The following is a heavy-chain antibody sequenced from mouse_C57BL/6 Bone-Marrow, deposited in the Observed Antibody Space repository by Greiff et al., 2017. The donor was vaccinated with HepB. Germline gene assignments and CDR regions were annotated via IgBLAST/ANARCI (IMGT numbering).Heavy chain of an antibody. CDR2: INPSSGYT. CDR1: GYTFTSYT. Sequence: VQLQQSGAELARPGASVKMSCKASGYTFTSYTMHWVKQRPGQGLEWIGYINPSSGYTKYNQKFKDKATLTADKSSSTAYMQLSSLTSEDSAVYYCAIYYGSSYNAMDYWGQGTSVTVSS. CDR3: AIYYGSSYNAMDY. V-gene: IGHV1-4*01. D-gene: IGHD1-1*01. J-gene: IGHJ4*01.